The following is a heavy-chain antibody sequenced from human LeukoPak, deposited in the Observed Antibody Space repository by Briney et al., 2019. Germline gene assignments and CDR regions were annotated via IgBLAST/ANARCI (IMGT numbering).Heavy chain of an antibody. J-gene: IGHJ4*02. CDR3: AINGFSSGWYEPYYFDN. CDR2: VNGDGTGT. D-gene: IGHD6-19*01. V-gene: IGHV3-74*01. CDR1: GFTFSSSW. Sequence: GGSLRLSCAASGFTFSSSWMHWVRQAPGKGLIWVSRVNGDGTGTIYADSVKGRFTISRDNAKNSLYLQMNSLRAEDTAVYYCAINGFSSGWYEPYYFDNWGQGTLVTVSS.